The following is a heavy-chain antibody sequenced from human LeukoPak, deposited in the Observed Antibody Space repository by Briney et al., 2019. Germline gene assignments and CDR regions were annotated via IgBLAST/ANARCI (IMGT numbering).Heavy chain of an antibody. Sequence: ASVKVSCKASGYTFTSYAMHWVRQAPGQRLEWMGWINAGNGNTKYSQKFQGGVIITRDTSASTAYMELSSLRSEDTAVYYGARTGSPRNGELFRYWGQGTLVNVSS. CDR2: INAGNGNT. CDR1: GYTFTSYA. D-gene: IGHD3-10*01. J-gene: IGHJ4*02. V-gene: IGHV1-3*01. CDR3: ARTGSPRNGELFRY.